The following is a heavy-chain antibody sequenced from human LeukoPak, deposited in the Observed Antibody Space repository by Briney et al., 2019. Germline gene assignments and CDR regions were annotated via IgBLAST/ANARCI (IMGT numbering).Heavy chain of an antibody. D-gene: IGHD6-13*01. Sequence: SETLSLTCSVSGGSISSYYWSWIRQPPGKGLEWIGEINHSGSTNYNPSLKSRVTISVDTSKNQFSLKLSSVTAADTAVYYCARVLIAAAGTRKFDYWGQGTLVTVSS. CDR2: INHSGST. J-gene: IGHJ4*02. CDR3: ARVLIAAAGTRKFDY. CDR1: GGSISSYY. V-gene: IGHV4-34*01.